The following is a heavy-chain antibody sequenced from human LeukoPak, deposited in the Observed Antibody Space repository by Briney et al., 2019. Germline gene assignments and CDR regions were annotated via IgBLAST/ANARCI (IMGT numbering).Heavy chain of an antibody. V-gene: IGHV1-2*02. Sequence: GASVKVSCKASGYTFTGYYIHWVRQAPGQALEWMGWINPNSGGTNYAQKFQGRVTMTRDTSITTAYMELSRLRSDDTAVYFCVRDRYVARCFDYWGQGTLVTVSS. D-gene: IGHD3-16*01. CDR1: GYTFTGYY. CDR3: VRDRYVARCFDY. CDR2: INPNSGGT. J-gene: IGHJ4*02.